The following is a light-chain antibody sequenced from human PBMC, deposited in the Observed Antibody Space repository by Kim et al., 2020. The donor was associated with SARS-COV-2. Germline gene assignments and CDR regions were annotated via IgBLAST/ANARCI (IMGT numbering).Light chain of an antibody. CDR1: SSNIGSDY. CDR2: RNN. Sequence: GNPGQRVTISCSGSSSNIGSDYVYSYQQLPGTAPKLLIYRNNQRPSGVPDRFSGSKSGTSASLAISGLRSEDEADYYCASWDDSLVFGGGTKVTVL. J-gene: IGLJ2*01. CDR3: ASWDDSLV. V-gene: IGLV1-47*01.